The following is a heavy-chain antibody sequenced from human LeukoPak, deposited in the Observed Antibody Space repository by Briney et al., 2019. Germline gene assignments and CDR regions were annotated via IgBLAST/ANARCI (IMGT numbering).Heavy chain of an antibody. D-gene: IGHD6-13*01. Sequence: PGGSLRLSCAASGFTFSSYSMNWVRQAPGKGLEWVSSISSSSSYIYYADSVKGRFTISRDNAKNSMYLQLNSLRADETAVYYCASPYSSRWYELCYWGQGTLVTVSS. V-gene: IGHV3-21*01. CDR3: ASPYSSRWYELCY. CDR1: GFTFSSYS. J-gene: IGHJ4*02. CDR2: ISSSSSYI.